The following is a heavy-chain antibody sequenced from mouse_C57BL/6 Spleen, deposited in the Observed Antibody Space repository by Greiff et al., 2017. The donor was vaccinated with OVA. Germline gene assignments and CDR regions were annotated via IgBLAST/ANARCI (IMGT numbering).Heavy chain of an antibody. CDR3: AIAYYSNYGYAMDY. V-gene: IGHV1-42*01. CDR2: INPTTGDT. D-gene: IGHD2-5*01. J-gene: IGHJ4*01. Sequence: VQLQQSGPELVKPGASVKLSCKASGYSFTGYYMNWVKQSPEQGLEWIGEINPTTGDTTYNQKFKAKATLTVDKSSSTAYMQLKSLTSEDSAVYYCAIAYYSNYGYAMDYWGQGTSVTVSS. CDR1: GYSFTGYY.